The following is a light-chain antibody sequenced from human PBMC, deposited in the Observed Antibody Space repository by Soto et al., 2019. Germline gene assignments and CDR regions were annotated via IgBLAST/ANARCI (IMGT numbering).Light chain of an antibody. CDR1: QTISNY. Sequence: DIQMTQSPSSLSASVADRVTITFRAIQTISNYLNCYQEIPGKAPKLLTYAASNLQSGVPSRFSGSGSGTELTLTIINLHPQEFATYYCQKTYSTPFDFGPGTNGDI. CDR3: QKTYSTPFD. CDR2: AAS. V-gene: IGKV1-39*01. J-gene: IGKJ3*01.